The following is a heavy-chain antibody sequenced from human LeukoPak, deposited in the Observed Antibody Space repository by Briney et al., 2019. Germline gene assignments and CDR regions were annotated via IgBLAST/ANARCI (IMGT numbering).Heavy chain of an antibody. CDR1: GGSFSGYY. CDR3: ARDYLVGAPLDS. V-gene: IGHV4-34*01. CDR2: INHSGST. D-gene: IGHD1-26*01. Sequence: SETLSLTCAVYGGSFSGYYWSWIRQPPGKGLEWIGEINHSGSTNYNPSLKSRVTISIDKSNNQFSLKLRSVTAADTAVYYCARDYLVGAPLDSWGHGTLVTVSS. J-gene: IGHJ5*01.